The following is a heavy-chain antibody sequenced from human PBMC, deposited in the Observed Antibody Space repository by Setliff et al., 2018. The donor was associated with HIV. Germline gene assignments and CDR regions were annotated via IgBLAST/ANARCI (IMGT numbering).Heavy chain of an antibody. CDR3: ARGGVYYYDSSGWSMDY. D-gene: IGHD3-22*01. Sequence: ASVKVSCKASGGTFSSYAISWVRQAPGQGLEWMGGIIPILGTANYAQKFQGRVTITADESTSTAYMELSSLRSEDTAVYYCARGGVYYYDSSGWSMDYWGQGTLVTVSS. J-gene: IGHJ4*02. CDR2: IIPILGTA. V-gene: IGHV1-69*13. CDR1: GGTFSSYA.